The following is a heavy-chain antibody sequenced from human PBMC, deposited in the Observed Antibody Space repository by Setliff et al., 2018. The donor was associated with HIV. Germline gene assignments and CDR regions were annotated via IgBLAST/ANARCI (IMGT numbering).Heavy chain of an antibody. CDR3: ARSRAAGFDY. Sequence: GGSLRLSCAASGFSFSSYEMNWVRQAPGKGLEWISYISSSGNTIYYADSVKGRFTISRDNAKNSLYLQMSSLRAEDTAVYYCARSRAAGFDYWGQGTLVTVSS. CDR2: ISSSGNTI. D-gene: IGHD6-13*01. J-gene: IGHJ4*02. CDR1: GFSFSSYE. V-gene: IGHV3-48*03.